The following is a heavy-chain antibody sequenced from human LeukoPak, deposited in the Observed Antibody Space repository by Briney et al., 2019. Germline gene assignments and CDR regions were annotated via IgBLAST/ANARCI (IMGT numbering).Heavy chain of an antibody. Sequence: PSQTLSLTCAISGDSVSSNSAIWNWIRQSPSRGLEWLGRTYYRSKWYNDYAVSVKSRMTINPDTSKNQFSLRLNSVTPEDTATYYCVRGGAIRVTGTTPFDYWGQGTLVTVSS. J-gene: IGHJ4*02. D-gene: IGHD1-20*01. CDR2: TYYRSKWYN. CDR3: VRGGAIRVTGTTPFDY. CDR1: GDSVSSNSAI. V-gene: IGHV6-1*01.